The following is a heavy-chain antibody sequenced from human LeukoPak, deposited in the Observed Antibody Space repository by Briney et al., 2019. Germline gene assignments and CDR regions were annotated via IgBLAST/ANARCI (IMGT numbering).Heavy chain of an antibody. CDR2: ISRSGGTT. CDR3: ARDVYGDGYNSFDY. Sequence: GSLRLSCAASGFTFSSYDMTWVRQTPGKGLEWVALISRSGGTTYYADSVKGRFTTSSDSSKNTLFLQMNSLRAEDTAVYYCARDVYGDGYNSFDYWGLGILVTVSS. J-gene: IGHJ4*02. V-gene: IGHV3-23*01. D-gene: IGHD5-24*01. CDR1: GFTFSSYD.